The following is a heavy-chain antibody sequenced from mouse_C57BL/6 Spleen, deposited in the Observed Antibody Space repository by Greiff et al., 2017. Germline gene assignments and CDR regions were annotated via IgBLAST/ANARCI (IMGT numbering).Heavy chain of an antibody. CDR1: GYTFTSYW. D-gene: IGHD1-1*01. J-gene: IGHJ1*03. CDR2: INPSNGGT. Sequence: QVQLQQPGTELVKPGASVKLSCKASGYTFTSYWMHWVKQRPGQGLEWIGNINPSNGGTNYNEKFKSKATLTVDKSSSTAYMQLSSLTSEDSAVYDCAREGDYYYGRSWYFDVWGTGTTVTVSS. CDR3: AREGDYYYGRSWYFDV. V-gene: IGHV1-53*01.